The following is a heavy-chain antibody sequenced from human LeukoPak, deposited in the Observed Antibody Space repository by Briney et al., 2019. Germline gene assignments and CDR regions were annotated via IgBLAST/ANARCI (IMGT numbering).Heavy chain of an antibody. CDR1: GFTFSSYA. Sequence: GGSLRLSCAASGFTFSSYAMSWVRQAPGKGLEWVSAISGSGGSTYYADSVKGRFTISRDNSKNTLFLQMNSLRAEDTAVYYCAKDDNDILTGYRYWGQGTLVTVSS. CDR2: ISGSGGST. CDR3: AKDDNDILTGYRY. D-gene: IGHD3-9*01. V-gene: IGHV3-23*01. J-gene: IGHJ4*02.